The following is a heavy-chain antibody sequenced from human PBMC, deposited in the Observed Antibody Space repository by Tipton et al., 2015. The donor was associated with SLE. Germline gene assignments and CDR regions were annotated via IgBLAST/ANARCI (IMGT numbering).Heavy chain of an antibody. V-gene: IGHV4-39*07. CDR3: AKEQRLEYTFDAFTI. D-gene: IGHD2/OR15-2a*01. CDR1: GDSISSTTFY. Sequence: TLSLTCTVSGDSISSTTFYWGWVRQPPGKGLEWIGKIYYSGSSYYSGNTYYNPSLKSRVTISVDASKDQFSLELESVTAADTAVYFCAKEQRLEYTFDAFTIWGQGTVVTVSA. CDR2: IYYSGSSYYSGNT. J-gene: IGHJ3*02.